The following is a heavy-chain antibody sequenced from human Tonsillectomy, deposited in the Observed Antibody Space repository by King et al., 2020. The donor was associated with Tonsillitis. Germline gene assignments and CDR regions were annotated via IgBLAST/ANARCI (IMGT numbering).Heavy chain of an antibody. CDR1: GYSFTNYW. Sequence: QLVQSGAEVKKPGESLKISCKGSGYSFTNYWIAWVRQMPGKGLEWMGIIYPGDSDTRYSPSFQGQVTISADTSIRTAYLQWSILEASDTAIYDCAGLDAHLQVPKVVTGPYFYYSGLDVWGQGTTVTVSS. J-gene: IGHJ6*02. V-gene: IGHV5-51*01. CDR3: AGLDAHLQVPKVVTGPYFYYSGLDV. D-gene: IGHD2-21*02. CDR2: IYPGDSDT.